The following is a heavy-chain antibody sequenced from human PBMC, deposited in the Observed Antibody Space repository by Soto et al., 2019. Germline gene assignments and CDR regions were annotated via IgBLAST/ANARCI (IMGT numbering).Heavy chain of an antibody. J-gene: IGHJ4*02. V-gene: IGHV4-34*01. D-gene: IGHD6-13*01. CDR3: ARFPFDRSSWTNPRYFDY. CDR1: GGSFSGYY. Sequence: QVQLQQWGAGLLRPAETLSLTCAVYGGSFSGYYWTWIRQPPGKGLEWIGEINQSGFTSYNPSLESRVTMSVDTSKNQFSLRLCSVTAADTAVYYCARFPFDRSSWTNPRYFDYWGQGTLVTVSS. CDR2: INQSGFT.